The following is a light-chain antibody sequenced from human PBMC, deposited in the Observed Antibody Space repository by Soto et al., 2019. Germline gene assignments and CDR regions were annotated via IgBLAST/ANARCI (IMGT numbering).Light chain of an antibody. CDR1: QSINNY. V-gene: IGKV1-39*01. Sequence: DIPMTQSPSSLSASVGDRVTIACRATQSINNYLNWYQHKPGKAPKLLIYATSSLQSGVPSRFSGSGSGTDFTLTISSLQPEDFATYYGQQSYSTPRTFGQGTKVEIK. CDR3: QQSYSTPRT. CDR2: ATS. J-gene: IGKJ1*01.